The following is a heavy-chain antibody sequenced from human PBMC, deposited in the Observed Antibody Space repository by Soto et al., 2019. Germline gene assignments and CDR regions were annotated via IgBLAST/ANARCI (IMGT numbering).Heavy chain of an antibody. J-gene: IGHJ6*03. CDR1: GHSFTLYW. V-gene: IGHV5-51*01. D-gene: IGHD1-1*01. Sequence: PGESLKLYCKGSGHSFTLYWISRVRQLPGKGLEWMGIIYPGDSDTRYSPSFQGQVTISADKSISTAYLQWSSLKASDTAMYYCARHFFQTGTTPDYYYYMDVWGKGTTVTV. CDR2: IYPGDSDT. CDR3: ARHFFQTGTTPDYYYYMDV.